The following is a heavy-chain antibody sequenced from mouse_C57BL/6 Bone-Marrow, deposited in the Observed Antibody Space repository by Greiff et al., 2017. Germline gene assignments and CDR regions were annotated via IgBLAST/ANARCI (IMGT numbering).Heavy chain of an antibody. V-gene: IGHV1-50*01. Sequence: QVQLKQPGAELVKPGASVKLSCKASGYTFTSYWMQWVKQRPGQGLEWIGEIDPSDSYTNYNQKFKGKATLTVDTSSSTAYMQLSSLTSEDSAVYYCARYGLLPSWFAYWGQGTLVTVSA. J-gene: IGHJ3*01. CDR3: ARYGLLPSWFAY. D-gene: IGHD2-3*01. CDR1: GYTFTSYW. CDR2: IDPSDSYT.